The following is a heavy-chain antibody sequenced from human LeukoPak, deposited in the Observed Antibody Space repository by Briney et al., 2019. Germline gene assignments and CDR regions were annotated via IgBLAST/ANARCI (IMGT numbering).Heavy chain of an antibody. CDR3: VKEGGLYNSGGYFDY. CDR2: ITGSGAGT. V-gene: IGHV3-23*01. CDR1: GFTFSNYA. Sequence: GGSLRLSCAASGFTFSNYALIWVRQAPERGLQWVSAITGSGAGTYYEDSVKGRFTISRDNSKNTLNLQMNSLRAEDTAIYYCVKEGGLYNSGGYFDYWGQGTLVTVSS. J-gene: IGHJ4*02. D-gene: IGHD5-24*01.